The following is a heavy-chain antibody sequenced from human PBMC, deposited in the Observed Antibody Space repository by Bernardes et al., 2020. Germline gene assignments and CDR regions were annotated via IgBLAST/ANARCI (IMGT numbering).Heavy chain of an antibody. Sequence: SETLSLTCTVSGGSISSYYWSWIRQPPGKGLEWIGYIYYSGSTNYNPSLKSRVTISVDTSKNQFSLKLSSVTAADTAVYYCARDTPNYSNYAGRNDAFDIWGQGTMVTVSS. D-gene: IGHD4-4*01. V-gene: IGHV4-59*01. CDR2: IYYSGST. CDR1: GGSISSYY. CDR3: ARDTPNYSNYAGRNDAFDI. J-gene: IGHJ3*02.